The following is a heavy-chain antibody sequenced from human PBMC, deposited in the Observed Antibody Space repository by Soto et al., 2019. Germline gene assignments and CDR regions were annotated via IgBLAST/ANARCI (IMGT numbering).Heavy chain of an antibody. CDR1: GFGFSSYE. CDR3: AKDISCSSNSCYYGMYYYGMDV. J-gene: IGHJ6*02. D-gene: IGHD2-2*01. Sequence: GVSLRLSCVASGFGFSSYEMTWIRQAPGKGLEWVSLISWDGGSTYYADSVKGRFTISRDNSKNSLYLQMNSLRTEDTALYYCAKDISCSSNSCYYGMYYYGMDVWGQGTTVTVS. V-gene: IGHV3-43*02. CDR2: ISWDGGST.